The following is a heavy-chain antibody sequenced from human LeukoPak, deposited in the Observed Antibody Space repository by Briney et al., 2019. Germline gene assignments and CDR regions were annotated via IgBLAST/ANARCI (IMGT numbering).Heavy chain of an antibody. CDR1: GFTFSSYR. V-gene: IGHV3-7*01. Sequence: GGSLRLSCAASGFTFSSYRMSWVRQAPGKGLEWVANIKQDGSEKYYVDSVKGRFTISRDNAKNPLYLQMNSLRAEDTAVYYCAREFVAATPYYYYYYMDVWAKGPRSPSP. D-gene: IGHD2-15*01. CDR2: IKQDGSEK. J-gene: IGHJ6*03. CDR3: AREFVAATPYYYYYYMDV.